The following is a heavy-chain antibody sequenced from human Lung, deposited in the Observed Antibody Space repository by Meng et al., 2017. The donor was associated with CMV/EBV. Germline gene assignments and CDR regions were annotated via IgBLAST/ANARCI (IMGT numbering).Heavy chain of an antibody. CDR1: GGSISSSNW. J-gene: IGHJ4*02. V-gene: IGHV4-4*02. CDR2: IYHSGST. Sequence: QVQRTESGPGLVKPSGTLSLTCAASGGSISSSNWWSWVRQPPGKGLEWIGEIYHSGSTNYNPSLKSRVTISVDKSKNQFSLKLSSVTAADTAVYYCASFPPPGKQWLVTDYWGQGTLVTVSS. CDR3: ASFPPPGKQWLVTDY. D-gene: IGHD6-19*01.